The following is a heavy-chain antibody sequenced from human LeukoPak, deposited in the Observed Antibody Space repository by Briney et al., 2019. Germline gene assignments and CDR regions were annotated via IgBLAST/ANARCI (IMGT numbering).Heavy chain of an antibody. CDR3: ARDVRRRDGYNYAEV. Sequence: SETLSLTCTVSGASISSYYWSWIRQPPGKGLEWIGYISYSGINNYNPSLKSRVTISVDTSKNHFSLKLTSVTAADTAVYYCARDVRRRDGYNYAEVWGQGTLVTVSS. CDR1: GASISSYY. J-gene: IGHJ4*02. D-gene: IGHD5-24*01. CDR2: ISYSGIN. V-gene: IGHV4-59*01.